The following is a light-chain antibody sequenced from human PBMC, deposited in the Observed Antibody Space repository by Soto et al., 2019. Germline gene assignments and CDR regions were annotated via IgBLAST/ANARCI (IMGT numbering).Light chain of an antibody. J-gene: IGLJ7*01. CDR3: ATCADSITLV. CDR2: SND. V-gene: IGLV1-44*01. CDR1: SCNIGSNT. Sequence: QSVLTQSPSASGTPGQRVSISCSGSSCNIGSNTVSWYQHVPGTAPKLLIYSNDKRPSAVPSRFSGSKSGTSASLAISGLQSEDEADYYCATCADSITLVFGGGTQLTVL.